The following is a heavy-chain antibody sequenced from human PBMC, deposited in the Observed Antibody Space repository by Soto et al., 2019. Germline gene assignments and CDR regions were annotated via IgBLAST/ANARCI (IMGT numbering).Heavy chain of an antibody. CDR1: GFSFSDYG. Sequence: QVQLVESGGGVVQPARSLRLSCAASGFSFSDYGMHWVRQAPGKGLEWVALISYDGNKKYYADSVNGRFTISRDNSKNTLYLQMNSLRAEDTAVYYCAKRRATTKNYYDYYGMDVWGQGTTVTVSS. D-gene: IGHD1-26*01. CDR3: AKRRATTKNYYDYYGMDV. V-gene: IGHV3-30*18. J-gene: IGHJ6*02. CDR2: ISYDGNKK.